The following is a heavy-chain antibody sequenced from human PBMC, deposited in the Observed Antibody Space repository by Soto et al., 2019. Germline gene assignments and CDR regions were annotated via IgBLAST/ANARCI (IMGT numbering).Heavy chain of an antibody. D-gene: IGHD1-26*01. V-gene: IGHV1-69*01. CDR1: GGTFSSYS. J-gene: IGHJ4*02. CDR2: IIPIFGTA. CDR3: ARDGGRHSGGIDY. Sequence: QVQLVQSGAEVKKPGSSVKVSCKASGGTFSSYSINWVRQATGQGLEWMGEIIPIFGTANYAQKFQGRVTITADESTSTAYMELSSLRSEETAVYYCARDGGRHSGGIDYWGQGTLVNVSS.